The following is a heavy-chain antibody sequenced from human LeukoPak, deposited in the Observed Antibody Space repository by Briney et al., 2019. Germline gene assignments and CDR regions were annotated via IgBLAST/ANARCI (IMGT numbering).Heavy chain of an antibody. D-gene: IGHD2-15*01. CDR3: ARRPSRYCSGGSCQTEGP. Sequence: PSETLSLTCTVSGGSISSSSYYWGWIRQPPGKGLEWIGSIYYSGSTNYNPSLKSRVTISVDTSKNQFSLKLSSVTAADTAVYYCARRPSRYCSGGSCQTEGPWGQGTLVTVSS. CDR2: IYYSGST. CDR1: GGSISSSSYY. V-gene: IGHV4-39*07. J-gene: IGHJ5*02.